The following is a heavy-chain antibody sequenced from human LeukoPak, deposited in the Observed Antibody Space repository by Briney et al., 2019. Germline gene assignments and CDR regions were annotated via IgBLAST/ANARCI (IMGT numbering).Heavy chain of an antibody. V-gene: IGHV3-48*01. CDR3: ARDSGSIPRSAFDI. CDR1: GFTFSSYS. J-gene: IGHJ3*02. D-gene: IGHD1-26*01. CDR2: TSSSSTI. Sequence: GGSLRLSCAASGFTFSSYSMNWVRQAPGKGLEWVSYTSSSSTIYYADSVKGRFTISRDNAKNSLYLQMNSLRAEDTAVYYCARDSGSIPRSAFDIWGQGTMVTVSS.